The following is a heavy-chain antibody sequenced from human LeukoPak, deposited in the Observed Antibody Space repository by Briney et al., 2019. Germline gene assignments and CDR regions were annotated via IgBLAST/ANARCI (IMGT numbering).Heavy chain of an antibody. V-gene: IGHV3-21*04. CDR1: GFALNSYS. D-gene: IGHD2-2*01. CDR2: ISSTSAYI. Sequence: GGSLRLSCAASGFALNSYSLSWVRQAPGKGLEWVSSISSTSAYIHYADSVKGRFTISRDNAKNSLYLQMNSLRAEDTALYHCARGYCSSTSCLFDYWGQGTLVTVSS. J-gene: IGHJ4*02. CDR3: ARGYCSSTSCLFDY.